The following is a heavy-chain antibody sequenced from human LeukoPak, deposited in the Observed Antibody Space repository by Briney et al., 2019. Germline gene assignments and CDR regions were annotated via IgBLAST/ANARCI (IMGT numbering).Heavy chain of an antibody. CDR2: ISAYNGNT. V-gene: IGHV1-18*01. CDR1: GYTFTSYG. D-gene: IGHD1-7*01. J-gene: IGHJ4*02. Sequence: ASVTVSCKASGYTFTSYGISWVRQAPGQGLEWMGWISAYNGNTNYAQKLQGRVTMSTDTSTSTAYMELRSLRSDDTAVYYCERAGLELLILGYWGQGTLVTVSS. CDR3: ERAGLELLILGY.